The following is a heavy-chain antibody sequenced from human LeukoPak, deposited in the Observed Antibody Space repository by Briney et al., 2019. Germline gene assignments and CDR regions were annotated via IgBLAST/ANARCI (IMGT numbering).Heavy chain of an antibody. Sequence: PGGSLRLSCAASGFTFSSYAMHWARQAPGKGLEWVAVISYDGSNKYYADSVKGRFTISRDNSKNTLYLQMNSLRAEDTAVYYCARAVVPAAIRNSGWFDPWGQGTLVTVSS. J-gene: IGHJ5*02. CDR1: GFTFSSYA. D-gene: IGHD2-2*02. V-gene: IGHV3-30-3*01. CDR2: ISYDGSNK. CDR3: ARAVVPAAIRNSGWFDP.